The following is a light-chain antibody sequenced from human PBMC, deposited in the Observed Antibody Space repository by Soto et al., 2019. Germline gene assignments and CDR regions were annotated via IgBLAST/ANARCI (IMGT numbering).Light chain of an antibody. CDR2: AAS. V-gene: IGKV1-9*01. CDR3: QQYHSYSWT. Sequence: IQLTQSPSSLSASVGDRVTITCRASQSISSYLNWYQQKPGKAPKVLIYAASTLQSGVPSRFSGSGSGTEFTLTISNLQPDDFATYYCQQYHSYSWTFGQGTKVDIK. CDR1: QSISSY. J-gene: IGKJ1*01.